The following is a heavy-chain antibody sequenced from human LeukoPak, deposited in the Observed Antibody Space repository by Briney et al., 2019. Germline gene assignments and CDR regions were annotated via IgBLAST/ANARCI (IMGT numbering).Heavy chain of an antibody. V-gene: IGHV3-7*01. Sequence: GGSLRLSCAASGFTFNNYYMTWVRQAPGKGLEWVANIKQDGSEKNYVDSVKGRFTISRDNAKNSLYLQMNSLRAEDTAVYYCARDSGWYPVDYWGRGTLVTVSP. D-gene: IGHD6-19*01. CDR3: ARDSGWYPVDY. CDR1: GFTFNNYY. J-gene: IGHJ4*02. CDR2: IKQDGSEK.